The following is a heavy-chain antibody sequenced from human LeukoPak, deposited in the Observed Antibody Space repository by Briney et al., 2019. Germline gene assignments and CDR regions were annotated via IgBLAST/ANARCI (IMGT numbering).Heavy chain of an antibody. V-gene: IGHV4-31*03. Sequence: SETLSLTCTVSGGSISSGGYYWRWIRQHPGKGLEWIGYIYYSGSTYYNPSLKSRVTISVDTSKNQFSLKLSSVTAADTAVYYCARAYPLAPRFGEPYNWFDPWGQGTLVTVSS. J-gene: IGHJ5*02. CDR1: GGSISSGGYY. D-gene: IGHD3-10*01. CDR3: ARAYPLAPRFGEPYNWFDP. CDR2: IYYSGST.